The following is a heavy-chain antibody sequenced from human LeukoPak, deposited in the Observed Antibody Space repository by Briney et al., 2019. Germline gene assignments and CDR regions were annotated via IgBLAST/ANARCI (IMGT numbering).Heavy chain of an antibody. D-gene: IGHD5-18*01. V-gene: IGHV4-59*12. Sequence: SETLSLTCTVSGGSISSYYWSWIRQPPGNGLEWIAYISDIGSINYNPSLKSRVTISVDTSKNQFSLKLSSVTAADTAVYYCARWRGYSYGLPWFDPWGQGTLVTVSS. CDR3: ARWRGYSYGLPWFDP. J-gene: IGHJ5*02. CDR2: ISDIGSI. CDR1: GGSISSYY.